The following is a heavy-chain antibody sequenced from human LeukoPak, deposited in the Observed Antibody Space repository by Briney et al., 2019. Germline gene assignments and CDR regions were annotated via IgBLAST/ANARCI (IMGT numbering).Heavy chain of an antibody. J-gene: IGHJ3*02. V-gene: IGHV4-39*01. D-gene: IGHD4-23*01. Sequence: SETLYLTCTVSGGSISSSSYYWGWIRQPPGKGLECIGTISYSGSNYYNPSLKSRLTISVDTSKDQFSLRLRSVTAADTAVYYCARLTVVKNAFDICGQRRMVTVSS. CDR2: ISYSGSN. CDR3: ARLTVVKNAFDI. CDR1: GGSISSSSYY.